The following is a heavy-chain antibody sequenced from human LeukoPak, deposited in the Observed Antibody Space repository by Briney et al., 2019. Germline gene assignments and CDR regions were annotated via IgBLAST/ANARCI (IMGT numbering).Heavy chain of an antibody. CDR1: GFTFSSYS. V-gene: IGHV3-48*01. CDR3: ARGSTNHYFDF. Sequence: GGSLRLSCAASGFTFSSYSMNWVRQAPGKGLEWVSYISSSSTIYYADSVKGRFTISRDNSKDTLYLQMDSLRPEDTAVHYCARGSTNHYFDFWGQGTLVTVSS. J-gene: IGHJ4*02. CDR2: ISSSSTI.